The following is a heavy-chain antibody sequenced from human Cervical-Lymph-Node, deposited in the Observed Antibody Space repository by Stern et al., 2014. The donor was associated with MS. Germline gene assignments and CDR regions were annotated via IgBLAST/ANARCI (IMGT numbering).Heavy chain of an antibody. D-gene: IGHD4-11*01. CDR3: ARGNAASFDY. V-gene: IGHV3-30*04. Sequence: VQLVQNGGSVVQPGRSLRLSCADSGFTFSSYDLSWVRQAPGSGLEWVAVISYDGSNKYYADSVKGRFTISRDNSKNTLYLQMNSLRAEDTAVYYCARGNAASFDYWGQGTLVTVSS. J-gene: IGHJ4*02. CDR2: ISYDGSNK. CDR1: GFTFSSYD.